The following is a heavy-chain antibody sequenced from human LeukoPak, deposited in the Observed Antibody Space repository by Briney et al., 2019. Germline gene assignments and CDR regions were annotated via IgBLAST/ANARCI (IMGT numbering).Heavy chain of an antibody. CDR3: ARDSYGNSGYYYVSDY. CDR1: GFTFSSYS. V-gene: IGHV3-48*02. CDR2: ISSSSTTI. D-gene: IGHD3-22*01. J-gene: IGHJ4*02. Sequence: PGGSLRLSCAASGFTFSSYSLSWVRQAPRKGLEWVSYISSSSTTIYYADSVKGRFTISRDNAKNSLYLQMNSLRDEDTAAYYCARDSYGNSGYYYVSDYWGQGTLVTVSS.